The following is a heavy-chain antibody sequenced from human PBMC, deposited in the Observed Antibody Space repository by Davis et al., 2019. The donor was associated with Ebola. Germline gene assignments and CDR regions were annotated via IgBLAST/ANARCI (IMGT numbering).Heavy chain of an antibody. CDR1: GFTFRNAW. CDR2: VRSHGSDD. D-gene: IGHD4-11*01. CDR3: ARDSDDYSFDY. Sequence: GGSLRLSCAASGFTFRNAWMSWVRQAPGRGLEWVAFVRSHGSDDHYADSVKGRFTISRDNSKNTLYLQMNSLRPEDTAVYYCARDSDDYSFDYWGQGTLVTVSS. V-gene: IGHV3-30*02. J-gene: IGHJ4*02.